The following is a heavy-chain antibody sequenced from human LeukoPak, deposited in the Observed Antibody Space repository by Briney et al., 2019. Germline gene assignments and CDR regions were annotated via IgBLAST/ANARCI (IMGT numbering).Heavy chain of an antibody. CDR3: ARDGLHIKYSSGWYALGY. Sequence: ASVKVSCKASGGTFSSYAISWVRQAPGQGLEWMGGIIPYFGTANYAQKFQGRVTITADKSTSTAYMELSSLRSEDKAVYYCARDGLHIKYSSGWYALGYWGQGTLVTVSS. CDR2: IIPYFGTA. J-gene: IGHJ4*02. V-gene: IGHV1-69*06. CDR1: GGTFSSYA. D-gene: IGHD6-19*01.